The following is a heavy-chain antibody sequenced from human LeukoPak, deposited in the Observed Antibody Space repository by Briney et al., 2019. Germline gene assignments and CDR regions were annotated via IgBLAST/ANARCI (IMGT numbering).Heavy chain of an antibody. J-gene: IGHJ4*02. CDR2: IYYSGST. Sequence: PSETLSLTCTVSGGSISSSSYYWGWIRQPPGRGLEWIVTIYYSGSTYYNPSLKSRVTISVDTSKNQSSLKLSSVTAADMAVYYCARQGRDGRFANYWGQGTLVTVSS. CDR3: ARQGRDGRFANY. CDR1: GGSISSSSYY. V-gene: IGHV4-39*01. D-gene: IGHD5-24*01.